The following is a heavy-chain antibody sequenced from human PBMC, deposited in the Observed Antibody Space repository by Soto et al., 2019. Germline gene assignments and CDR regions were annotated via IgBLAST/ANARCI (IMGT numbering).Heavy chain of an antibody. CDR1: GFTFSNAW. CDR3: TTAHSSGWYRYYGMDV. J-gene: IGHJ6*02. CDR2: IKSKTDGGTT. V-gene: IGHV3-15*07. Sequence: GGSLRLSCAASGFTFSNAWMNWVRQAPGKGLEWVGRIKSKTDGGTTDYAAPVKGRFTISRDDSKNTLYLQMNSLKTEDTAVYYCTTAHSSGWYRYYGMDVWGQGTTVTAP. D-gene: IGHD6-19*01.